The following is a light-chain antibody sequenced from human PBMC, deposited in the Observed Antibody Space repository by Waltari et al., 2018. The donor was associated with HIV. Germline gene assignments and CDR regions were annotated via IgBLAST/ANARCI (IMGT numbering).Light chain of an antibody. CDR3: HEYHDWYT. V-gene: IGKV3D-15*03. CDR1: QSISNN. Sequence: IAMTQSPATLSVSPGESATPSSRASQSISNNFAWLQQKPAEAPRLLIYDASFRATGIPARCSGSGSGTEFTLTVSFLQSEDVAVYYCHEYHDWYTFGQGTKLEIK. J-gene: IGKJ2*01. CDR2: DAS.